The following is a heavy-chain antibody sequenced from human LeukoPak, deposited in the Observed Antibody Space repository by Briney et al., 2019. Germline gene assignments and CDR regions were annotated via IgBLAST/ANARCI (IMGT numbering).Heavy chain of an antibody. J-gene: IGHJ2*01. CDR3: AKEPSGEMGINWYFDL. V-gene: IGHV3-43*02. CDR2: ISGDGGST. Sequence: GGSLRLSCAASGFTFDDYAMHWVRQAPGGGLEWVSLISGDGGSTYYADSVKGRFTISRDNSKNSLYLQMNSLRTEDTALYYCAKEPSGEMGINWYFDLWGRGTLVTVSS. CDR1: GFTFDDYA. D-gene: IGHD7-27*01.